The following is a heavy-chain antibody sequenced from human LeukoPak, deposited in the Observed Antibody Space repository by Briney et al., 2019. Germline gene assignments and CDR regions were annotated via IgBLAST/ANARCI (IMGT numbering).Heavy chain of an antibody. D-gene: IGHD5-18*01. Sequence: ASVKVSCKASGGTFSSYAISWVRQAPGQGLEWMGGIIPIFGTANYAQKFQDGVTITTDESTSTAYMELSSLRSEDTAVYYCARPAGALWVADTDHYYMDVWGKGTTVTVSS. CDR2: IIPIFGTA. CDR3: ARPAGALWVADTDHYYMDV. J-gene: IGHJ6*03. CDR1: GGTFSSYA. V-gene: IGHV1-69*05.